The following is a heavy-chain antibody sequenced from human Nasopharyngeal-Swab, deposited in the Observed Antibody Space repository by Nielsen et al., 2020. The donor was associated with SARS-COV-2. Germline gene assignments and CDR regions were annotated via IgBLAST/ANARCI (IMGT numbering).Heavy chain of an antibody. CDR3: ARYSGSYYRFDP. Sequence: SETLSLTCTVSGGSISSYYWSWIRQPPGKGLEWIGYIYYSGSTNYNPSLKSRVTISVDTSKNQFSLKLSSVTAADTAVYYCARYSGSYYRFDPWGQGTLVTVSS. J-gene: IGHJ5*02. V-gene: IGHV4-59*01. CDR2: IYYSGST. CDR1: GGSISSYY. D-gene: IGHD1-26*01.